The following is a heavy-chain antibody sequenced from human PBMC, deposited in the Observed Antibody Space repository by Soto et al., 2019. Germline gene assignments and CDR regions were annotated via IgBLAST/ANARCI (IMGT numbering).Heavy chain of an antibody. CDR1: GGSISSGGYY. J-gene: IGHJ4*02. CDR3: ARQTYYYGSGSDY. D-gene: IGHD3-10*01. Sequence: PSETLSLTCTDSGGSISSGGYYWSWIRQHPGKGLEWIGYIYYSGSTYYNPSLKSRVTISVDTSKNQFSLKLSSVTAADTAVYYCARQTYYYGSGSDYWGQGTLVTVSS. CDR2: IYYSGST. V-gene: IGHV4-31*03.